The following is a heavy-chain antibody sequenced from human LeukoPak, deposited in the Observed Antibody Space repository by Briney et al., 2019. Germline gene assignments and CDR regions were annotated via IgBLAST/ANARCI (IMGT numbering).Heavy chain of an antibody. J-gene: IGHJ5*02. CDR3: ARAAARNWFDP. D-gene: IGHD6-6*01. CDR1: GGSISSYY. Sequence: PSETLSLTCTVSGGSISSYYWSWIRQRPGKGLEWIGYIYYSGSTNYNPSLKSRVTISVDTSKNQFSLKLSSVTAADTAVYYCARAAARNWFDPWGQGTLVTVSS. CDR2: IYYSGST. V-gene: IGHV4-59*01.